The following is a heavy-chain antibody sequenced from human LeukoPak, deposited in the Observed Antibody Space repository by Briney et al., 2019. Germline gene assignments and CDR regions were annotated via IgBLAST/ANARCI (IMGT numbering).Heavy chain of an antibody. D-gene: IGHD5-18*01. CDR1: GLRFSDYY. V-gene: IGHV3-23*01. J-gene: IGHJ3*02. CDR3: AKVMGIQLWSLPDAFDI. Sequence: PGGSLRLSCAASGLRFSDYYVSWVRQAPGKGLEWVSASSGSGGSTYYADSVKGRFTISRDNSKNTLYLQMNSLRAEDTAVYYCAKVMGIQLWSLPDAFDIWGQGTMVTVSS. CDR2: SSGSGGST.